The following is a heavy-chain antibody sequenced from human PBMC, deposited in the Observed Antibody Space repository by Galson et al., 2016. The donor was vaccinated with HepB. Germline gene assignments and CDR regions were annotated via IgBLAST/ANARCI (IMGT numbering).Heavy chain of an antibody. Sequence: ETLSLTCSVSGASVSGSTYYWAWIRRPPGKGLEWIGNVYYTGNTNYNSSLKSRVSISVDTSKNQISLMLSSVTAADTAMYYCARQSSPIPFFDFWSWPPYFDSWGQGTLVTVSS. D-gene: IGHD3-3*01. V-gene: IGHV4-39*01. CDR1: GASVSGSTYY. CDR3: ARQSSPIPFFDFWSWPPYFDS. J-gene: IGHJ4*02. CDR2: VYYTGNT.